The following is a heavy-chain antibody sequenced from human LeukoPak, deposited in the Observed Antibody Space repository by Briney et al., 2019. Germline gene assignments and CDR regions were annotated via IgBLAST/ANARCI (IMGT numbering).Heavy chain of an antibody. D-gene: IGHD1-1*01. Sequence: GGSLGLSCAASGFTSTNYGMHWVRQAPGKELEWVAYIASDGNYRDYVDSVRGRFTVSRDNSKNTLYLQMDSLRAEDTAVYYCANLPYNWNEYFDDYWGQGTLVTVSS. J-gene: IGHJ4*02. CDR3: ANLPYNWNEYFDDY. CDR1: GFTSTNYG. V-gene: IGHV3-30*02. CDR2: IASDGNYR.